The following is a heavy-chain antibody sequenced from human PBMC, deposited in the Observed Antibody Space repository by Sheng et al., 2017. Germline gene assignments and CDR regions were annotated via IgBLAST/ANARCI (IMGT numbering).Heavy chain of an antibody. D-gene: IGHD3-22*01. Sequence: EVQLVESGGGLVKPGGSLRLSCAASGFTFSSYSMNWVRQAPGKGLEWVSSISSSSSYIYYADSVKGRFTISRDNAKNSLYLQMNSLRAEDTAVYYCARGDYSSGLRPHAFDIWGQGTMVTVSS. J-gene: IGHJ3*02. V-gene: IGHV3-21*01. CDR2: ISSSSSYI. CDR3: ARGDYSSGLRPHAFDI. CDR1: GFTFSSYS.